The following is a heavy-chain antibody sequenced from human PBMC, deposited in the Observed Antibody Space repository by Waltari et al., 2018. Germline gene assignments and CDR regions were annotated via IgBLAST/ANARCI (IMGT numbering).Heavy chain of an antibody. D-gene: IGHD3-22*01. V-gene: IGHV4-39*01. CDR1: GGSISSSSYY. CDR2: IYYSGST. CDR3: ASSDDSSGYYANWFDP. Sequence: QLQLQESGPGLVKPSETLSLTCTVSGGSISSSSYYWGWIRQPPGKGLEWIGSIYYSGSTYYNPSLKSRVSISVNTSKNQFSLKLSSLTAADTAVYYCASSDDSSGYYANWFDPWGQGTLVTVSS. J-gene: IGHJ5*02.